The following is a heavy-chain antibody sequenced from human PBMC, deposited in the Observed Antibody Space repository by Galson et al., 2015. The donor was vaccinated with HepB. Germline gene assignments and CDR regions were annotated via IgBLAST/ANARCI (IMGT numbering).Heavy chain of an antibody. CDR2: IKQDGSDK. CDR3: VKELAACH. Sequence: SLRLSCAASGFTFSSYWMNWVRQAPGKGLEWVATIKQDGSDKYYVDSVKGRFTISRDNAKNSLSLQMNSLRVEDTAIYYCVKELAACHWGQGTLVTVSS. D-gene: IGHD6-6*01. CDR1: GFTFSSYW. V-gene: IGHV3-7*03. J-gene: IGHJ1*01.